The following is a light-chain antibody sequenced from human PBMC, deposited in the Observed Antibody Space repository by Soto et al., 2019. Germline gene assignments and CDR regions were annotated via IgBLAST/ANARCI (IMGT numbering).Light chain of an antibody. CDR2: SAS. Sequence: IMLTLSPDTMSVSPGVRATLSCTASQCVNNNVAWYQQKPGHTPRLLIYSASIGATGTPARFSGSGSGSDFTLTISSLQAERLAVYYCQQDNKWPLTFGPGTKVGI. J-gene: IGKJ3*01. V-gene: IGKV3-15*01. CDR3: QQDNKWPLT. CDR1: QCVNNN.